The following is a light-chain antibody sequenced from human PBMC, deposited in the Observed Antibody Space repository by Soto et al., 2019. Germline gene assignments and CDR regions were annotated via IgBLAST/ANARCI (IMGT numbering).Light chain of an antibody. V-gene: IGKV1-5*01. CDR2: DVS. CDR1: QSMGDS. Sequence: IQMTQSPSTLSASAGDRVNITCRARQSMGDSLAWYQKQPGKPTYLLISDVSSVERGVPSRFSGSGSGTEFTLTISSMQPDDFATFYCQRYNGYSLTFGQGTKVDIK. CDR3: QRYNGYSLT. J-gene: IGKJ1*01.